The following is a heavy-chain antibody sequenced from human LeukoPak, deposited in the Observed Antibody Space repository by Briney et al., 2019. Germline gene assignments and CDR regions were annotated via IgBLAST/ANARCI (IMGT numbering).Heavy chain of an antibody. J-gene: IGHJ4*02. V-gene: IGHV3-23*01. Sequence: PGGSLRLSCAASGFTFSSYGMSWVRQAPGKGLEWVSAISGSGGGTYYADSVKGRFTISRDNSKNTLYLQMNSLRAEDTAVYYCAKRHYYGSGMYFDYWGQGTLVTVSS. CDR3: AKRHYYGSGMYFDY. CDR2: ISGSGGGT. D-gene: IGHD3-10*01. CDR1: GFTFSSYG.